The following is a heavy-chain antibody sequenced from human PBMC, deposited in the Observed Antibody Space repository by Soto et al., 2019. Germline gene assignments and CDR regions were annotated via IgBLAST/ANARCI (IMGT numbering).Heavy chain of an antibody. Sequence: GESLKISCKGSGYSFTSHWIGWVRQMPGKGLEWMGIIYPGDSDTRYSPSFQGQVTISADKSISTAYLQWSSLKASDTAMYYCARGHFFGKTPHYNWFDPWGQGTLVTVSS. D-gene: IGHD3-3*02. CDR2: IYPGDSDT. CDR1: GYSFTSHW. V-gene: IGHV5-51*01. J-gene: IGHJ5*02. CDR3: ARGHFFGKTPHYNWFDP.